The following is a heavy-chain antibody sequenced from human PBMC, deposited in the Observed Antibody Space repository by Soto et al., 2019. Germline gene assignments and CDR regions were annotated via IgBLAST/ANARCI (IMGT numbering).Heavy chain of an antibody. J-gene: IGHJ4*02. CDR3: ARISYSSRAPHFDS. CDR2: TYHRSQWYK. CDR1: GDSVSSNSVA. V-gene: IGHV6-1*01. Sequence: SQTLSLTCAISGDSVSSNSVAWNWIRQSPSRGLEWLGRTYHRSQWYKDYAVSVRSRISINPDTSKNQFSLQLNSVTPEDTAVYYCARISYSSRAPHFDSWGQGTLVTVSS. D-gene: IGHD6-19*01.